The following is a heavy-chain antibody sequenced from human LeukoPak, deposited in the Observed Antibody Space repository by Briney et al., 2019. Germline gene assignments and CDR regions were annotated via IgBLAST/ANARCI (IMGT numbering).Heavy chain of an antibody. V-gene: IGHV3-7*01. CDR3: AELSITMIGGV. J-gene: IGHJ6*04. CDR2: IKQDGSEQ. CDR1: GFTFSSYW. Sequence: GGSLRLSRAASGFTFSSYWMSWVRQAPGKRLEWVANIKQDGSEQYYVDSVKGRFTISRDNAKNSLYLQMNSLRAEDTAVYYCAELSITMIGGVWGKGTTVTISS. D-gene: IGHD3-10*02.